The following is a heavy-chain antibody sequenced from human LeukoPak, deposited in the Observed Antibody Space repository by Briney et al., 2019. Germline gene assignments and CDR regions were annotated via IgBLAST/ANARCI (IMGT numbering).Heavy chain of an antibody. V-gene: IGHV4-59*01. CDR1: GGSISSYY. CDR3: ARGGDYYDSSGSYAFDI. D-gene: IGHD3-22*01. CDR2: IYYSGST. Sequence: SSETLSLTCTVSGGSISSYYWSWIRQPPGKGLEWLGYIYYSGSTNYNPSLKSRVTISVDTSKNQFSLKLSSVTAADTAVYYCARGGDYYDSSGSYAFDIWGQGTMVTVSS. J-gene: IGHJ3*02.